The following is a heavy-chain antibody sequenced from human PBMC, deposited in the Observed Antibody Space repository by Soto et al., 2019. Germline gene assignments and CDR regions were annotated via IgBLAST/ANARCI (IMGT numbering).Heavy chain of an antibody. D-gene: IGHD3-10*01. CDR2: ISGSGGST. J-gene: IGHJ6*02. CDR3: AKGITMVRGVIITPTYYYGMDV. V-gene: IGHV3-23*01. CDR1: GFTFSSYA. Sequence: GGSLRLSCAASGFTFSSYAMSWVRQAPGKGLEWVSAISGSGGSTYYADSVKGRFTISRDNSKNTLYLQMNSLRAEDTAVYYCAKGITMVRGVIITPTYYYGMDVWGQGTTVTVSS.